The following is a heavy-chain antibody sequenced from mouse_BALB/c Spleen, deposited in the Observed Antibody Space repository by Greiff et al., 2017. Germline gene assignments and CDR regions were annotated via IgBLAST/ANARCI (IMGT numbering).Heavy chain of an antibody. V-gene: IGHV1-62-2*01. CDR3: ARHEDPYGSSSWFAY. CDR1: GYTFTSYY. Sequence: VQLQESGAELVKPGASVKLSCKASGYTFTSYYMYWVKQRSGQGLEWIGWFYPGSGSIKYNEKFKDKATLTADKSSSTVYMELSRLTSEDSAVYFCARHEDPYGSSSWFAYWGQGTLVTVSA. J-gene: IGHJ3*01. CDR2: FYPGSGSI. D-gene: IGHD1-1*01.